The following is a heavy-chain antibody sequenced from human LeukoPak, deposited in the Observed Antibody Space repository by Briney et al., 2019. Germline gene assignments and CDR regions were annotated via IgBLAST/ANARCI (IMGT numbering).Heavy chain of an antibody. D-gene: IGHD4-17*01. Sequence: SETLSLTCTVSGGSISSYYWSWIRQPPGKGLEWIGEINHSGSTNYNPSLKSRVTISVDTSKNQFSLKLSSVTAADTAVYYCARFYGDRDYWGQGTLVTVSS. CDR1: GGSISSYY. V-gene: IGHV4-34*01. J-gene: IGHJ4*02. CDR3: ARFYGDRDY. CDR2: INHSGST.